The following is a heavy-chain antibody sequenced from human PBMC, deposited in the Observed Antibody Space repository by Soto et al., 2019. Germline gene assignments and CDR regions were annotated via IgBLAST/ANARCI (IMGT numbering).Heavy chain of an antibody. Sequence: GGSLRLSCAASGFTFTFYAMSWVRQAPGKGLQWVSGITGSGDITYYADSVKDRFTISRDNAKNSLYLQMNSLRAEDTAVYYCARKPLNYDFWSGPYYFDYWGQGTLVTVSS. V-gene: IGHV3-23*01. CDR2: ITGSGDIT. D-gene: IGHD3-3*01. CDR1: GFTFTFYA. J-gene: IGHJ4*02. CDR3: ARKPLNYDFWSGPYYFDY.